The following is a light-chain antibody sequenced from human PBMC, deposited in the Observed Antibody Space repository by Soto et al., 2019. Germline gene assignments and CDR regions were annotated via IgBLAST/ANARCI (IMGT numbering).Light chain of an antibody. V-gene: IGKV1-5*03. CDR2: KAS. CDR1: QSISSR. CDR3: QQYNSYSTCT. J-gene: IGKJ1*01. Sequence: DIQMTQSPSTLSASVGDRVTITCRASQSISSRLAWYQQKPGKAPQVLIYKASSLQSGVPSRFSGSGSGTETSLTMSRLQSDDFEMYYRQQYNSYSTCTFGQGTKVDIK.